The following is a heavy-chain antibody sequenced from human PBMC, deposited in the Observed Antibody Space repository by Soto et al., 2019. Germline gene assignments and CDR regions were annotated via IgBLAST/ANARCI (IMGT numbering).Heavy chain of an antibody. J-gene: IGHJ6*02. CDR1: GLTISNAW. CDR3: TTGSVEGV. V-gene: IGHV3-15*07. D-gene: IGHD2-15*01. Sequence: EVQLVESGGGFIYPGGSLRLSCAASGLTISNAWMNWVRQAPGKGLEWVARIKTNTEGGTTDYAAAVKGRFTGSRYDSNNTLSLQMNSLKTEDTAVYYCTTGSVEGVWGQGTTVTVSS. CDR2: IKTNTEGGTT.